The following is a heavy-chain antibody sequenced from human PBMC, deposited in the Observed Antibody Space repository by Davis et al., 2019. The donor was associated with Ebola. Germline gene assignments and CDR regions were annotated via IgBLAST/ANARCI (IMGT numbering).Heavy chain of an antibody. CDR3: AKVPTRDLSPGY. J-gene: IGHJ4*02. Sequence: SLKISCVASGFSFDDYAMHWVRQTPGKGLEWVSGISWDSGSIGYADSVRGRFTISRDNAKNSLYLQMNSLRAEDTAMYYCAKVPTRDLSPGYWGQGTLVTVSS. CDR2: ISWDSGSI. D-gene: IGHD7-27*01. CDR1: GFSFDDYA. V-gene: IGHV3-9*01.